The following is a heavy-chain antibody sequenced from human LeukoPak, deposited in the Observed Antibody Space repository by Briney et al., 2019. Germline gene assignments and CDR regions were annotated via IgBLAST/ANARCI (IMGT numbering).Heavy chain of an antibody. J-gene: IGHJ5*02. CDR3: AREHCSSTSCNNWFDP. CDR1: GFTSTSYD. D-gene: IGHD2-2*01. CDR2: INPNSGGT. V-gene: IGHV1-2*04. Sequence: ASVKVSCKASGFTSTSYDINWVRQASGQGLEWMGWINPNSGGTNYAQKFQGWVTMTRDTSISTAYMELSRLRSDDTAVYYCAREHCSSTSCNNWFDPWGQGTLVTVSS.